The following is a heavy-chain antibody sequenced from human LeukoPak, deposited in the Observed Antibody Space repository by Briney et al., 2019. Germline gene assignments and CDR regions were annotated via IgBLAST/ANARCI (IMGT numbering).Heavy chain of an antibody. V-gene: IGHV1-8*03. Sequence: ASVKVSCKASGYTFTSYDINWVRQATGQGLEWMGWMNPNSGNTGYAQKFQGRVTITRNTSISTAYMELSSLRSEDTAVYYCARVYSSSWSSYNWFDPWGQGTLVTVSS. CDR1: GYTFTSYD. D-gene: IGHD6-13*01. CDR2: MNPNSGNT. CDR3: ARVYSSSWSSYNWFDP. J-gene: IGHJ5*02.